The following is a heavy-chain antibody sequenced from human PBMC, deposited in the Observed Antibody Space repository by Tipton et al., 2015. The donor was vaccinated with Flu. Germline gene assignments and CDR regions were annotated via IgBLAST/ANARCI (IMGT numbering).Heavy chain of an antibody. Sequence: TLSLTCTVSGGSVSGYHWSWIRQPPGKGLEWIGSIFHTGTTSYNPSLKSRVSLSVDTSKNQFSLKLTSMTAADTAVYYCARDRWEYSSGFDSWGQGTLVTVSP. J-gene: IGHJ4*02. CDR3: ARDRWEYSSGFDS. CDR1: GGSVSGYH. CDR2: IFHTGTT. D-gene: IGHD6-19*01. V-gene: IGHV4-59*02.